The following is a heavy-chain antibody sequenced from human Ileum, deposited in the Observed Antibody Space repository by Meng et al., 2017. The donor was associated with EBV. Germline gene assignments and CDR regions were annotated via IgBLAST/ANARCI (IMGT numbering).Heavy chain of an antibody. J-gene: IGHJ4*02. CDR2: TSPIFCTA. CDR3: AIISSGYDPLGGDY. D-gene: IGHD5-12*01. V-gene: IGHV1-69*01. Sequence: EQWFESWGEPRKPRSLGQVSCKLHEASSSRYASSWVREASAHGLEGMGVTSPIFCTAKDAKKYHGRVTITADDTTSTAYMELSSLRSEYTDVDYCAIISSGYDPLGGDYWGQGTLVTVSS. CDR1: EASSSRYA.